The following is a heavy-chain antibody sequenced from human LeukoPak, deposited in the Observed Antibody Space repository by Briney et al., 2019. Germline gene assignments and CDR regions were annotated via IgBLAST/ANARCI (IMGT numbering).Heavy chain of an antibody. Sequence: GESLKISCKDSGYSFTSYWIGWVRQMPGKGLEWMGIIYPGDSDTKYSPSFQGQVTISADKSISTAYLQWSSLKASDTAMYYCARQRYSASDSHFDYWGQGTLVTVSS. V-gene: IGHV5-51*01. CDR1: GYSFTSYW. J-gene: IGHJ4*02. CDR3: ARQRYSASDSHFDY. D-gene: IGHD5-12*01. CDR2: IYPGDSDT.